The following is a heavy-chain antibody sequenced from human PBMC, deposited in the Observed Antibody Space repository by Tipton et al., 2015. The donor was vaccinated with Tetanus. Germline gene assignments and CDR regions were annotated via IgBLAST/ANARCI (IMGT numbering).Heavy chain of an antibody. J-gene: IGHJ5*02. CDR1: GFTFSSYS. CDR2: ISSSSSTI. V-gene: IGHV3-48*02. CDR3: ARTLGRYYYDSSGYFEDFNWFDP. D-gene: IGHD3-22*01. Sequence: SLRLSCAASGFTFSSYSMNWVRQAPGKGLEWVSYISSSSSTIYYADSVKGRFTISRDNAKNSLYLQMNSLRDEDTAVYYCARTLGRYYYDSSGYFEDFNWFDPWGQGTLVTVSS.